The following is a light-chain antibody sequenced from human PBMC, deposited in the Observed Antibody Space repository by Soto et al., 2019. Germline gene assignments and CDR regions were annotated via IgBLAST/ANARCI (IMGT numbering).Light chain of an antibody. CDR3: SSYGGINTVV. CDR2: EVS. J-gene: IGLJ2*01. V-gene: IGLV2-8*01. CDR1: SSDVGGYNY. Sequence: QSALTQPPSASGSPGQSVTISCTGSSSDVGGYNYVSWYQQHPGKAPKLMIYEVSKRPSGVPDRLSGSKSGNTASLTVSGLQAEDVADYYCSSYGGINTVVFGGGTNVTVL.